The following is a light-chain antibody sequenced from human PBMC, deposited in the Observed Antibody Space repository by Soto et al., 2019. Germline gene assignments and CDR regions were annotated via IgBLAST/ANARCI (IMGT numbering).Light chain of an antibody. CDR2: AAS. CDR3: QQLNSYVT. CDR1: QTVASY. V-gene: IGKV1-9*01. J-gene: IGKJ3*01. Sequence: DIQLTQSPSFLSASIGDRVTITCRASQTVASYLSWYQQKPWKPPKLLITAASTLQSGVPSRFSGSGFGTEFTLTISSLQPEDFATYYCQQLNSYVTFGPGTKVHI.